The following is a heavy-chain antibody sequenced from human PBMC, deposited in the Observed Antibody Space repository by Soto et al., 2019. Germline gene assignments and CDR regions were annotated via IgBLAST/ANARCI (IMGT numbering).Heavy chain of an antibody. J-gene: IGHJ5*02. CDR2: INAGNGNT. D-gene: IGHD6-13*01. CDR3: ARGLQQLVLSWFDP. Sequence: GASVKVSCKASGYTFTSYAMHWVRQAPGQRLGWMGWINAGNGNTKYSQKFQGRVTITRDTSASTAYMELSSLRSEDTAVYYCARGLQQLVLSWFDPWGQGTLVTVSS. CDR1: GYTFTSYA. V-gene: IGHV1-3*01.